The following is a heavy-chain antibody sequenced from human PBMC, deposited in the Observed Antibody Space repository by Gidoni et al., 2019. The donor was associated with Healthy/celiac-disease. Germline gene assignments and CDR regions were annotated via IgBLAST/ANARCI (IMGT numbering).Heavy chain of an antibody. Sequence: EVQLVESGGGLVQPGGSLRLSCAPSGSTSSTSWMSWVRQAPGKGLEWVANIKQDGSEKYYVDSVKGRFTIFRDNAKNSLYLQMNSLRAEDTAVYYCARVRITMVRGVIISWFDPWGQGTLVTVSS. CDR3: ARVRITMVRGVIISWFDP. CDR1: GSTSSTSW. D-gene: IGHD3-10*01. J-gene: IGHJ5*02. V-gene: IGHV3-7*01. CDR2: IKQDGSEK.